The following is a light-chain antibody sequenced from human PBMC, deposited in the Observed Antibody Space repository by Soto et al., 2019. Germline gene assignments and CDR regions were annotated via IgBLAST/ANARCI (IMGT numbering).Light chain of an antibody. CDR1: SSDVGGYNY. V-gene: IGLV2-11*01. J-gene: IGLJ2*01. CDR3: CSYAGSYVV. Sequence: QSALTQPRSVSGSPGQSVTISCTGTSSDVGGYNYVSWYQQHPGKAPKLMIYDVSKRPSGVPDRFSGSKSGNTASLTISGLQAEDEADYYCCSYAGSYVVFGGGTMVTVL. CDR2: DVS.